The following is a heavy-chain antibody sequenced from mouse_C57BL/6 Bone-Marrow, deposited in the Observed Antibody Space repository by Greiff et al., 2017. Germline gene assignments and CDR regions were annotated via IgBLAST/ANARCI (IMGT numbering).Heavy chain of an antibody. CDR2: IDPDNGDT. J-gene: IGHJ2*01. CDR3: TGFYYEDSDYFDY. Sequence: EVQLQQSGAELVRPGASVKLSCTASGFNIKDDYMHWVKQRPEQGLEWIGWIDPDNGDTEYASKFQGQATITADTASNTAYLQLSSLTSEDTAVDDCTGFYYEDSDYFDYWGQGTTLTVSS. CDR1: GFNIKDDY. D-gene: IGHD2-4*01. V-gene: IGHV14-4*01.